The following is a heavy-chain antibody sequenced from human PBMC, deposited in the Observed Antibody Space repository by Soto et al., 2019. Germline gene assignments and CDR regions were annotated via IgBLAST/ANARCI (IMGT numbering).Heavy chain of an antibody. Sequence: QVQLVQSGAEVKKPGASVKVSCKASGYTFTNYGFSWVRQAPGQGLEWMGWISAYNGNTNYAQKFQGRVTMTTDTCTSTAYMELRSLTSDDTAVFYCARDRGYYDSSGYYCVPFDYWGHGTLVTVSS. CDR2: ISAYNGNT. V-gene: IGHV1-18*04. J-gene: IGHJ4*01. CDR1: GYTFTNYG. CDR3: ARDRGYYDSSGYYCVPFDY. D-gene: IGHD3-22*01.